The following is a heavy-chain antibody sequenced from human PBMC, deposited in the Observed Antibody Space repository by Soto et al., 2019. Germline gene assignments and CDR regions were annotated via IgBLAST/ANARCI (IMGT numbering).Heavy chain of an antibody. J-gene: IGHJ4*02. CDR2: IYYSGST. D-gene: IGHD6-19*01. CDR1: GGSISSSSYY. V-gene: IGHV4-39*02. Sequence: SETLSLTCTVSGGSISSSSYYWGWIRQPPGKGLEWIGSIYYSGSTYYNPSLKSRVIISVDTSKNHFSLTLTSVTAADTAVYYCARRGTAVAGGSNYYFDSWGQGTLVTVSS. CDR3: ARRGTAVAGGSNYYFDS.